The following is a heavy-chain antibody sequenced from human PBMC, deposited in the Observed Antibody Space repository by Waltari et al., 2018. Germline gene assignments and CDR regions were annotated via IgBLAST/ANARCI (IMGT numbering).Heavy chain of an antibody. CDR3: ARDYCDRTNCHGMDV. J-gene: IGHJ6*02. CDR1: EFTFSSYA. D-gene: IGHD3-22*01. Sequence: QVQLVESGGGVVQPGTSLRLSCAASEFTFSSYAMHWVRQAPGKWLEWVSVISYNARNIYYVDSVKGRFTISRDNSKKTLYLQMNSLRAEDTAIYYCARDYCDRTNCHGMDVWGQGTTVIVSS. CDR2: ISYNARNI. V-gene: IGHV3-30*04.